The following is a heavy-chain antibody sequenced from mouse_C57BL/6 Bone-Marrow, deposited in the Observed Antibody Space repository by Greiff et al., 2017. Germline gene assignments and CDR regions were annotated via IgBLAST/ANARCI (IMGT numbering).Heavy chain of an antibody. CDR2: IDPSDSYT. CDR1: GYTFTSYW. CDR3: LRGYFDV. D-gene: IGHD3-3*01. J-gene: IGHJ1*03. Sequence: QVQLQQPEAELVRPGTSVKLSCKASGYTFTSYWMHWVKQRPGQGLEWIGVIDPSDSYTNYNQKFKGKATLTVDTSSSTAYMQLSSLTSEDSAVYYCLRGYFDVWGTGTTVTVSS. V-gene: IGHV1-59*01.